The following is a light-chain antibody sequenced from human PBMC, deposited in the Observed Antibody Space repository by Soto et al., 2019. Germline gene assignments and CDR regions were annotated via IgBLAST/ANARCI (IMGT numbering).Light chain of an antibody. CDR2: DAS. CDR1: QSVSNS. V-gene: IGKV1-5*01. CDR3: QQYNTYST. J-gene: IGKJ1*01. Sequence: DIQMTQSPSTLSASVGDRVTITCRASQSVSNSLAWYQQKPGKGPRLLIYDASTLESGVPSRFSGSGSGTEFTLTISSLQPDDFATYYCQQYNTYSTFGQGTKVDIK.